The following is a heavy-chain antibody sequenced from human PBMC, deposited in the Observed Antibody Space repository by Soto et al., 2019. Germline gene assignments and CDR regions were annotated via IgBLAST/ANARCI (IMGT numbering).Heavy chain of an antibody. CDR3: AGEGARASFGVV. CDR1: GDSIRSYY. CDR2: VNYGGST. D-gene: IGHD3-3*01. Sequence: QVQLQESGPGLVKSSETLSLTCTVSGDSIRSYYWTWIRQPPGRGLEWIGHVNYGGSTKYNPSLQSRVTISLDTSKNQFSLRLTSMTAADAAVYYCAGEGARASFGVVWGQGTRVTVSS. V-gene: IGHV4-59*01. J-gene: IGHJ4*02.